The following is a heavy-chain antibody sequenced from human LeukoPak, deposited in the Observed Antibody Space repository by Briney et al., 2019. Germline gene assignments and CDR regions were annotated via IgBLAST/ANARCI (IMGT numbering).Heavy chain of an antibody. Sequence: SSETLSLTCTVSGGSISGYLWTWIRQPPGKGLEWIGYVYDNGDTRYHPSFSGRVSISVDVSKNQFSLKLTSVLAADTAVYYCARVSGPFSYGNWFDAWGQGTLVTVSS. CDR2: VYDNGDT. CDR1: GGSISGYL. J-gene: IGHJ5*02. D-gene: IGHD5-18*01. V-gene: IGHV4-59*01. CDR3: ARVSGPFSYGNWFDA.